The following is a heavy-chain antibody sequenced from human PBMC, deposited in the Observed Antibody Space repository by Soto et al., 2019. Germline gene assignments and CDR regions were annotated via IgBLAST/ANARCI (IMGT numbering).Heavy chain of an antibody. D-gene: IGHD3-10*01. CDR1: GFTFSSYW. J-gene: IGHJ4*02. V-gene: IGHV3-7*03. Sequence: LRLSCAASGFTFSSYWMSWVRQAPGKGLEWVANIKQDGSEKYYVDSVKGRFTISRDNAKNSLYLQMNSLRAEDTAVYYCARDRLGLLWFGELLFDGSDWGQGTLVTVSS. CDR2: IKQDGSEK. CDR3: ARDRLGLLWFGELLFDGSD.